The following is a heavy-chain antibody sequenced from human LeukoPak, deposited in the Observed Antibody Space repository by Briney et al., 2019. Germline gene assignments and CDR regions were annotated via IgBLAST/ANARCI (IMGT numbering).Heavy chain of an antibody. J-gene: IGHJ4*02. CDR1: GLTFKNYA. V-gene: IGHV3-23*01. Sequence: PGGSLRLSCAVSGLTFKNYAMTWLRQAPGKGLDWVSSISGSGGRTNYADSVRGRFTISRDNSENTLYLQMNSLRAEDTAVYYCASRAHFDYWGQGTLVTVSS. CDR3: ASRAHFDY. CDR2: ISGSGGRT.